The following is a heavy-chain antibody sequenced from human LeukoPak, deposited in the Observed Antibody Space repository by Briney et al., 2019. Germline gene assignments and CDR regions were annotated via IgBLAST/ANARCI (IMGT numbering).Heavy chain of an antibody. CDR3: VSDWDGY. Sequence: GGSLRLSCAASGFTFTTYTMHWVRQAPGKGLEWVAVISFDGTNKYYTESVKGRFTISRDNSNNMLYPQMNSLRAEDSAVYYCVSDWDGYWGQGTLVTVSS. D-gene: IGHD1-26*01. J-gene: IGHJ4*02. CDR2: ISFDGTNK. CDR1: GFTFTTYT. V-gene: IGHV3-30*03.